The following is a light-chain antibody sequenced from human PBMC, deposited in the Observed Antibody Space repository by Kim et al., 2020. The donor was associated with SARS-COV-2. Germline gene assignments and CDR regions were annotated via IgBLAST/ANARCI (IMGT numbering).Light chain of an antibody. Sequence: GQRVSISCSGSSSNIGRYTVDWYQHLPGTAPKVLIYSNDQRPSGVPDRFSGSKSGTSASLAISGLQSEDEADYYCAAWDDSLSAAVFGGGTKLTVL. CDR2: SND. V-gene: IGLV1-44*01. CDR3: AAWDDSLSAAV. CDR1: SSNIGRYT. J-gene: IGLJ2*01.